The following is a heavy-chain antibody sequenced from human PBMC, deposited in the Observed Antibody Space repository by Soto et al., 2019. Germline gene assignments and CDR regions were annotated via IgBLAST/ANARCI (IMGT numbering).Heavy chain of an antibody. V-gene: IGHV4-59*01. CDR1: GSPITSNY. J-gene: IGHJ1*01. CDR3: ARVPVTGYFDWLDH. D-gene: IGHD3-9*01. CDR2: LDHQGYS. Sequence: KPXETLALTCSVAGSPITSNYWTWIRQPPGKGLEWIGYLDHQGYSNYSPSLRSRVSMSIDTSKNQLSLKVHSVTAADTAVYYCARVPVTGYFDWLDHWGQGPLVTVSS.